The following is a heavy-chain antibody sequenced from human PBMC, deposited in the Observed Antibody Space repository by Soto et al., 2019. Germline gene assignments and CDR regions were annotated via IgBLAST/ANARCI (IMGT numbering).Heavy chain of an antibody. V-gene: IGHV1-3*01. CDR2: INAGNGNT. CDR3: AREEFVPDHIPWLLTSYYYYGMDV. J-gene: IGHJ6*02. D-gene: IGHD3-22*01. Sequence: GASVKVSCKASGCTFTGYAMHWVRQAPGQRLEWMGWINAGNGNTKYSQKFQGRVTITRDTSASTAYMELSSLRSEDTAVYYCAREEFVPDHIPWLLTSYYYYGMDVWGQGITVTVSS. CDR1: GCTFTGYA.